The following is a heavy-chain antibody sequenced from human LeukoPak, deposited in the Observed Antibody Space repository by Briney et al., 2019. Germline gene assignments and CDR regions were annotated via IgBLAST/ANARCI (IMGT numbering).Heavy chain of an antibody. CDR3: ARDXPVAGXXWXFDL. CDR1: GYTFTSYG. D-gene: IGHD6-19*01. Sequence: ASVRFSCKASGYTFTSYGISWVRQAPGQGLEWMGWISAYNGNTNYPQKYQGRVTLTIDTSTRTAYMELRSLRSDDTAVYYCARDXPVAGXXWXFDLWGRGTLVTVSS. V-gene: IGHV1-18*01. CDR2: ISAYNGNT. J-gene: IGHJ2*01.